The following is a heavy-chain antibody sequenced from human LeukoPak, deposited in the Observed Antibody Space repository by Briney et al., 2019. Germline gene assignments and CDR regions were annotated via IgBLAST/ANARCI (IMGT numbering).Heavy chain of an antibody. V-gene: IGHV3-7*03. J-gene: IGHJ4*02. CDR2: MKQDGSEK. CDR3: ASSRGFDY. Sequence: GGSLRLSCAVSGFTFSSYWMSWVRQAPGKGLEWVANMKQDGSEKYYVDSVKGRFTISRDNAKNSLYLQMNSLRVEDTAIYYCASSRGFDYWGQGALVTVSS. D-gene: IGHD3-10*01. CDR1: GFTFSSYW.